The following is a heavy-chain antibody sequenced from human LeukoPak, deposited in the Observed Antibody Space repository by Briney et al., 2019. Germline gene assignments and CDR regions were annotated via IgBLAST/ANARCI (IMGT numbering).Heavy chain of an antibody. J-gene: IGHJ5*02. CDR3: ARPHDFSFVP. V-gene: IGHV4-39*01. Sequence: SETLSLTCTVSGGSISSSSYYWGWIRQPPGKGLEWIGSIYYSGSTYCNPSLKSRVTISVDTSKNQFSLKLSSVTAADTAVYYCARPHDFSFVPWGQGTLVTVSS. CDR1: GGSISSSSYY. CDR2: IYYSGST. D-gene: IGHD2-21*02.